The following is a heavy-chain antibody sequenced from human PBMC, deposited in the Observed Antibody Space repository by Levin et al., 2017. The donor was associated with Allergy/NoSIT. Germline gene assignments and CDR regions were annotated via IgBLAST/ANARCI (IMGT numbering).Heavy chain of an antibody. CDR1: GYTFTTYY. V-gene: IGHV1-46*01. CDR3: ARGPGYYDILTGYHGDLDY. CDR2: INPSGGST. J-gene: IGHJ4*02. Sequence: ASVKVSCKASGYTFTTYYMHWVRQAPGQGLEWMGLINPSGGSTGYAQNFQDRVTMTSDTATSTVYMELSSLRSEDTAVYYCARGPGYYDILTGYHGDLDYWGQGTLVTVSS. D-gene: IGHD3-9*01.